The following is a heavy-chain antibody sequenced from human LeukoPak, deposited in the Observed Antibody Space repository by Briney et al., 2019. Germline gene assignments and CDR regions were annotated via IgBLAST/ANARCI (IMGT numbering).Heavy chain of an antibody. CDR3: ARGEHDYGDHDFDY. CDR2: INPNSGGT. J-gene: IGHJ4*02. D-gene: IGHD4-17*01. Sequence: EAPVKVSCKASGYTFTGYYMHWVRQAPGQGLEWMGWINPNSGGTNYAQKFQGRVTMTRDTSISTAYMELSRLRSDDTAVYYCARGEHDYGDHDFDYWGQGTLVTVSS. V-gene: IGHV1-2*02. CDR1: GYTFTGYY.